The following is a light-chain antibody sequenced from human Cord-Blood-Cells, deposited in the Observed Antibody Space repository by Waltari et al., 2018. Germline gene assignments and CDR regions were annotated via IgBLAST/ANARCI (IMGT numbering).Light chain of an antibody. CDR3: LLSYSGAWV. J-gene: IGLJ3*02. V-gene: IGLV7-46*01. CDR1: TGALTSGHY. CDR2: DTS. Sequence: QAVVTQEPSLTVSPGGTVTLTRGPSTGALTSGHYPYWFQQQPGQAPRTLIYDTSNKQAWTPARFSGSLRGGKAALTLSGAQPEEEAEYYCLLSYSGAWVFGGGTKLTVL.